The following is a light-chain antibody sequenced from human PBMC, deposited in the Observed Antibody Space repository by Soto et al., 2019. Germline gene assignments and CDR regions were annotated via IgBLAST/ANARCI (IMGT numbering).Light chain of an antibody. Sequence: EIVLTQSPATLSLSPGERATLSCRASQSVSSYLAWYQQKPGQAPRLLIYDASNRATGIPARFSVSGSGADFTLSIISLEPEDFVVYYCQQRSNWPPLTFGEGTKLEIK. J-gene: IGKJ4*01. V-gene: IGKV3-11*01. CDR2: DAS. CDR3: QQRSNWPPLT. CDR1: QSVSSY.